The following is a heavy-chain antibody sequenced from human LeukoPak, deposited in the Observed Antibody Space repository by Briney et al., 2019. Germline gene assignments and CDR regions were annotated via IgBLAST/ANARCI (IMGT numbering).Heavy chain of an antibody. Sequence: GGSLRLSCAASGFTFSSYSMNWVRQAPGKGLEWVGRIKSKSDGATTDYAAPVQGRFTISRDDSKNTLYLQLNSLKTEDTAVYYCTTDAAGYNYGSLGYWGQGTLVTVSS. J-gene: IGHJ4*02. D-gene: IGHD1-1*01. CDR3: TTDAAGYNYGSLGY. CDR1: GFTFSSYS. V-gene: IGHV3-15*01. CDR2: IKSKSDGATT.